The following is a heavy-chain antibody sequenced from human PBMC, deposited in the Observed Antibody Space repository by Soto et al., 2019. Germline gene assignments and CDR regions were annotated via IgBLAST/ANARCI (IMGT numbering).Heavy chain of an antibody. Sequence: PGESLKISCKGSGYSFTSYWISWVRQMPGKGLEWMGRIDPSDSYTKYSPSFQGHVTISADKSISPAYLQWSSLKASDTPMYYCARLTIDSSGYYNSFDHWGQGTLVTVSS. J-gene: IGHJ4*02. D-gene: IGHD3-22*01. CDR1: GYSFTSYW. V-gene: IGHV5-10-1*01. CDR3: ARLTIDSSGYYNSFDH. CDR2: IDPSDSYT.